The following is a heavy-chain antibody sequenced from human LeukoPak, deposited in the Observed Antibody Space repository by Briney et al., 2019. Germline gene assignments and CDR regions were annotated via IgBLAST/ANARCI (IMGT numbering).Heavy chain of an antibody. CDR1: GGTFSSCA. CDR3: ARGMVVAAIVNWFDP. CDR2: IIPIFGTA. D-gene: IGHD2-15*01. J-gene: IGHJ5*02. Sequence: SVKVSCKASGGTFSSCAISWVRQAPGQGLEWMGGIIPIFGTANYAQKFQGRVTITADESTSTAYMELSSLRSEDTAVYYCARGMVVAAIVNWFDPWGQGTLVTVSS. V-gene: IGHV1-69*13.